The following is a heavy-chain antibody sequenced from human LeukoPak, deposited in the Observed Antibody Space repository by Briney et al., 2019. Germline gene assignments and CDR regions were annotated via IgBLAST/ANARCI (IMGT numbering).Heavy chain of an antibody. D-gene: IGHD6-13*01. CDR2: INPSGGST. CDR1: GYTFTSYY. J-gene: IGHJ5*02. V-gene: IGHV1-46*01. Sequence: ASVKVSCKASGYTFTSYYMHWVRQAPGQGLEWMGIINPSGGSTSYAQKFQGRVTMTRDASTSTAYMELSSLRSEDTAVYYCARVQQLVRGANWFDPWGQGTLVTVSS. CDR3: ARVQQLVRGANWFDP.